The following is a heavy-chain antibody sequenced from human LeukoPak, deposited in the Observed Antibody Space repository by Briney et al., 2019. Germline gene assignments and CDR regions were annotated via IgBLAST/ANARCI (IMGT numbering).Heavy chain of an antibody. Sequence: PGGSLRLSCAASGFTFSSYGMHWVRQAPGKGLEWVAAIWYDGSNKYYADSVKGRFTISRDNSKNTLSLQMNSLRGEDTAVYYCARGGCRSTSCYDYWGPGTLVTVSS. CDR2: IWYDGSNK. CDR1: GFTFSSYG. CDR3: ARGGCRSTSCYDY. V-gene: IGHV3-33*01. J-gene: IGHJ4*02. D-gene: IGHD2-2*01.